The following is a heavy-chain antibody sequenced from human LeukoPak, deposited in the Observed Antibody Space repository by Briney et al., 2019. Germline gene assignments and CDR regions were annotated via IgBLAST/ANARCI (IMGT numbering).Heavy chain of an antibody. D-gene: IGHD3-3*01. CDR3: ARRSYDFWSGYQYYFDY. J-gene: IGHJ4*02. Sequence: ETLSLTCTVSGGSISSYYWSWVRQAPGKGLEWVANIKQDGSEKYYADSVKGRFTISRGNAKNSLYLQMNSLRAEDTAVYYCARRSYDFWSGYQYYFDYWGQGTLVTVSS. CDR1: GGSISSYY. V-gene: IGHV3-7*01. CDR2: IKQDGSEK.